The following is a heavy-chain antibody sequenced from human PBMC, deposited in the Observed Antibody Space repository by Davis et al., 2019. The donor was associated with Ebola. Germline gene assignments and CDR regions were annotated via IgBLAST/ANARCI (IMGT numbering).Heavy chain of an antibody. CDR2: ISWSGNIL. CDR3: ATTQWLREFDN. CDR1: GFTLDGND. J-gene: IGHJ4*02. V-gene: IGHV3-9*01. Sequence: SLKISCAASGFTLDGNDMHWVRQAPGKGLEWVSGISWSGNILGYADSVKGRFTISRDNAKNSLYLQMNSLRPEDTAVYYCATTQWLREFDNWGQGTLVTVSS. D-gene: IGHD6-19*01.